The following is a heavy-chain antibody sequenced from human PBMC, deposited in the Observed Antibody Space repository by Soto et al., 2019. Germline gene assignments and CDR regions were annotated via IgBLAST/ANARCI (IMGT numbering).Heavy chain of an antibody. V-gene: IGHV3-23*01. Sequence: TGGSLRLSCAASGFTFGTTDMSWVRQAPGEGLEWVSTIDGSGGITYYADSVKGRFTISRDNSRNTVYLQMNSLRGDDTALYYCVKNSGWFNTGGQGALVTVSS. J-gene: IGHJ5*02. CDR3: VKNSGWFNT. D-gene: IGHD3-10*01. CDR1: GFTFGTTD. CDR2: IDGSGGIT.